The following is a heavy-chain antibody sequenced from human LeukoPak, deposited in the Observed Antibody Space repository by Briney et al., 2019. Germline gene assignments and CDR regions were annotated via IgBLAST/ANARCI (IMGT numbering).Heavy chain of an antibody. V-gene: IGHV3-64D*06. Sequence: GESLKISCSASGFIISDYAMHWVRQAPGKGLEYVSVISANGGSTYHADSVKGRFTISRDTSKNTLYLQMSSLRAEDTAMYYCVKDLYKGDSASWYFFHYWGQGTLVTVSS. CDR2: ISANGGST. CDR1: GFIISDYA. D-gene: IGHD6-13*01. J-gene: IGHJ4*02. CDR3: VKDLYKGDSASWYFFHY.